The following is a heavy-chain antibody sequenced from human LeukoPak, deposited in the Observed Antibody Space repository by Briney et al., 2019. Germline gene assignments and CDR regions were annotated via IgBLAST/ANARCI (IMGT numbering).Heavy chain of an antibody. D-gene: IGHD1-14*01. V-gene: IGHV3-7*04. CDR1: GFTFSSYA. CDR3: VRGGTNFAS. J-gene: IGHJ4*02. CDR2: IKEDGSEN. Sequence: GGSLRLSCAASGFTFSSYAVGWVRQAPGKGLEWVANIKEDGSENYHVDSVKGRFTISRDNAKNSLSLQMNSLRAEDTAVYYCVRGGTNFASWGQGTLVIVSS.